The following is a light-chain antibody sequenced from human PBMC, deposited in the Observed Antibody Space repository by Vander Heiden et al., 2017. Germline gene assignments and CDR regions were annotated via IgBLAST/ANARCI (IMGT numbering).Light chain of an antibody. CDR2: GAS. CDR1: QSVSTN. Sequence: ELLLTQSPTTLSASPGERATLSCRASQSVSTNLAWYQQKPGQAPRLLIYGASNRGTDIPARFSGSGFGTEFTLTITSLQSEDFAVYYCQHYDSWPPDTFGQGTKLEIK. CDR3: QHYDSWPPDT. V-gene: IGKV3-15*01. J-gene: IGKJ2*01.